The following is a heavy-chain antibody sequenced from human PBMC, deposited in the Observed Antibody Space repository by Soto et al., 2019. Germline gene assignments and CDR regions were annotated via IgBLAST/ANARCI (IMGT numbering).Heavy chain of an antibody. V-gene: IGHV4-59*01. CDR1: GGSINYSY. D-gene: IGHD4-17*01. Sequence: QVQLQEWGPGLVKPSETLSLTCTVSGGSINYSYWTWIRQPPGKGVEWIGYISYTGSANYNASLKSRLTISVETSKNQFSLKLSSVTAADTALYYCATVNYGDYYYGMDVWGQGTTVTVSS. J-gene: IGHJ6*02. CDR3: ATVNYGDYYYGMDV. CDR2: ISYTGSA.